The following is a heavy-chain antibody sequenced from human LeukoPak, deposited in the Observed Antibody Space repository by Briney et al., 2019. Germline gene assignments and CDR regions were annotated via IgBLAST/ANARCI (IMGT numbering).Heavy chain of an antibody. J-gene: IGHJ4*02. V-gene: IGHV3-23*01. CDR3: AKTDLTIAARPLDY. D-gene: IGHD6-6*01. CDR2: ISSSGDST. CDR1: GFIFSNYA. Sequence: GGSLRLSCAASGFIFSNYAMSWVRQAPGKGLQWVSSISSSGDSTYYADSVKGRFTISRDNSKNTLYLQMNSLRAEDTAVYYCAKTDLTIAARPLDYWGQGTLVTVSS.